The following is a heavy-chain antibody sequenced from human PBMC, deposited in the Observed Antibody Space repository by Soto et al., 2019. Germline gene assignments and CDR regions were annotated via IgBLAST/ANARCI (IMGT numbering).Heavy chain of an antibody. D-gene: IGHD2-21*02. J-gene: IGHJ1*01. Sequence: XGSLRLSCAASGSTFSSYEMNWVRQAPGRGLEWVSYISSSGSTIYYADSVKGRFTISRDNAKNSLYLQMNSLRAEDTAVYYCARSEVVTAIYSPPAEYFQHWGQGTLVTVSS. V-gene: IGHV3-48*03. CDR1: GSTFSSYE. CDR2: ISSSGSTI. CDR3: ARSEVVTAIYSPPAEYFQH.